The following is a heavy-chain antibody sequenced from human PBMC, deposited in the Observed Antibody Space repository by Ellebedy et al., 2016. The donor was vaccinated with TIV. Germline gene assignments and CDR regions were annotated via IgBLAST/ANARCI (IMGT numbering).Heavy chain of an antibody. Sequence: GESLKISXAASGFTFSSYSMNWVRQAPGKGLEWVSSISESSGHIYYADAVKGRFTISRDNAENSLYLQMNSLRAEDTAVYYCAKELHNRGYGALFDYWGQGILVTVSS. CDR3: AKELHNRGYGALFDY. J-gene: IGHJ4*02. CDR1: GFTFSSYS. CDR2: ISESSGHI. V-gene: IGHV3-21*01. D-gene: IGHD5-12*01.